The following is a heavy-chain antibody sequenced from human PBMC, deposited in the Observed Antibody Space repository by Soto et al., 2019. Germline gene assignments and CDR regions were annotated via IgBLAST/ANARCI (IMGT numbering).Heavy chain of an antibody. CDR1: GFTFSNYW. V-gene: IGHV3-7*01. CDR2: IKQDGSQK. CDR3: ARDRVYYDILTGYLPHYGMDV. Sequence: LRLSCAASGFTFSNYWMSWVRQAPGKGLEWVANIKQDGSQKYYVDSVKGRFTISRDNAKNSLYLQMNSLRAEDTAVYYCARDRVYYDILTGYLPHYGMDVWGQGTTVTVSS. D-gene: IGHD3-9*01. J-gene: IGHJ6*02.